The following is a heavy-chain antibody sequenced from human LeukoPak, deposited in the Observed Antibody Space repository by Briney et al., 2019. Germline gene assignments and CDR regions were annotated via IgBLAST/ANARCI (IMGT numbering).Heavy chain of an antibody. D-gene: IGHD1-26*01. CDR3: VKPEGGTYSRSFQH. J-gene: IGHJ1*01. Sequence: GGSLRLSRSASGFTFSSCAMHWVRQAPGKGLEYVSAISSNGDSTYYADSVKGRFTISRDNSKNTLYLQMSSLRAEDTAVYYCVKPEGGTYSRSFQHWGQGTLVAVSS. CDR1: GFTFSSCA. CDR2: ISSNGDST. V-gene: IGHV3-64D*09.